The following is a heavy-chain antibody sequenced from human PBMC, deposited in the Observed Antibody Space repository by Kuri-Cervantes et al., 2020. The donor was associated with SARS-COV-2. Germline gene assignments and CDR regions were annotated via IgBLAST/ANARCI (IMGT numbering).Heavy chain of an antibody. D-gene: IGHD3-22*01. CDR3: ARDYYDSSYFDY. V-gene: IGHV4-38-2*02. J-gene: IGHJ4*02. CDR1: GYPISSGYY. CDR2: IYHSGST. Sequence: SETLSLTCTVSGYPISSGYYWGWIRQPPGKGLEWIGSIYHSGSTYYSPSLKSRVTISVDTSKNQFSLKLSSVTAADTAVYYCARDYYDSSYFDYWGQGTLVTVSS.